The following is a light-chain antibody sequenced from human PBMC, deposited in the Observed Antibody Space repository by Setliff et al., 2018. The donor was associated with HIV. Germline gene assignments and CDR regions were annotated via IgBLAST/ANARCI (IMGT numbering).Light chain of an antibody. CDR3: SSYAITNTLP. CDR1: SRDVGGYNY. CDR2: EVR. Sequence: QSALTQPASVSGSPGQSITISCTGTSRDVGGYNYVSWYQQHSGKAPKLIIYEVRNRPSGVSSRFSGSKSGNTASLTISGLQTEDEAGYYCSSYAITNTLPFGTGTKVTVL. J-gene: IGLJ1*01. V-gene: IGLV2-14*01.